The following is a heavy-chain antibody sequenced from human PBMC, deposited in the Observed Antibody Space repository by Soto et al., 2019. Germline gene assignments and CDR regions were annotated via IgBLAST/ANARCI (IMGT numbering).Heavy chain of an antibody. CDR3: ARGGVDVVATSAFDS. J-gene: IGHJ4*02. D-gene: IGHD5-12*01. Sequence: SVKVSCKASGVTNSNSAISWVRQAPGQGLEWMGGINPILGTADYGHKFQGRVTITADESTTTVYMQLGSLRFEDTALYYCARGGVDVVATSAFDSWGQGTLVTVSS. CDR1: GVTNSNSA. CDR2: INPILGTA. V-gene: IGHV1-69*13.